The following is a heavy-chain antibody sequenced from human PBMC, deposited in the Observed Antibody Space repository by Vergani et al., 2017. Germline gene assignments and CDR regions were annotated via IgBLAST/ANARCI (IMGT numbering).Heavy chain of an antibody. CDR2: IYPGDSDT. CDR3: ARQPEIIAAAGPLDY. D-gene: IGHD6-13*01. J-gene: IGHJ4*02. Sequence: EVQLVQSGAEVKKPGESLKISCKGSGYSFTSYWIGWVRQMPGKGLEWMGIIYPGDSDTRYSPSIQGQVTISADKSISTAYLQWSSLKASDTAKYYCARQPEIIAAAGPLDYWGQGTLVTVSS. V-gene: IGHV5-51*01. CDR1: GYSFTSYW.